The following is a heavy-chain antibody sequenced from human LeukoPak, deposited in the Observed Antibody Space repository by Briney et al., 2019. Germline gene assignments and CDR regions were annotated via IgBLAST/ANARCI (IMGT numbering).Heavy chain of an antibody. V-gene: IGHV3-7*01. CDR1: GFTFSGSA. D-gene: IGHD3-3*01. Sequence: GGSLRLSCAASGFTFSGSAMHWVRQAPGKGLEWVANIKQDGSEKYYVDSVKGRFTISRDNAKNSLYLQMNSLRAEDTAVYYCARDQYDFWSGYYYFDYWGQGTLVTVSS. J-gene: IGHJ4*02. CDR2: IKQDGSEK. CDR3: ARDQYDFWSGYYYFDY.